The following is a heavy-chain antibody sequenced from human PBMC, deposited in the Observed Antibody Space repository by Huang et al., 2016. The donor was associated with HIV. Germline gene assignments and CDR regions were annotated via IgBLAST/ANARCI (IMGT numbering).Heavy chain of an antibody. CDR3: ARDPKYHRIGYYRQRRGIDI. CDR2: ISASRGDT. Sequence: QIQLMQSGPELKQPGASVKVSCKASGYTFTSYGITWVRQAPGKGPEWRGWISASRGDTEDAQKFQGRVTLTTDASTNIAYMELRSLRSDDSAKYYCARDPKYHRIGYYRQRRGIDIWGQGTMVIVSS. J-gene: IGHJ3*02. V-gene: IGHV1-18*01. CDR1: GYTFTSYG. D-gene: IGHD3-22*01.